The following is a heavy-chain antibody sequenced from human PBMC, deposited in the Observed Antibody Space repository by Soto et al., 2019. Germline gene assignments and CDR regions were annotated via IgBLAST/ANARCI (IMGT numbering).Heavy chain of an antibody. D-gene: IGHD3-3*02. CDR3: GRDLLATPPPRWSSHYAWAA. V-gene: IGHV4-59*02. CDR2: IFNSGTI. CDR1: GASVNSYY. Sequence: SETLSLTCSVFGASVNSYYWSWIRQSPGRGLEWIGHIFNSGTIHYNPSLKSRVTMSVDSSKNQVSLKMNSVTAADTAIYYCGRDLLATPPPRWSSHYAWAAWGQGPAVT. J-gene: IGHJ6*02.